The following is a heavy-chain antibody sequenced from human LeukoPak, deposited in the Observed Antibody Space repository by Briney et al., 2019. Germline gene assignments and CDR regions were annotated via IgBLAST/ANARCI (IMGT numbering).Heavy chain of an antibody. CDR1: GGSISSYY. D-gene: IGHD4-17*01. V-gene: IGHV4-59*08. J-gene: IGHJ2*01. CDR2: IYYSGST. CDR3: ARRYGDSWYFDL. Sequence: SETLSLTCTVSGGSISSYYWSWIRQPPGKGLEWIGYIYYSGSTNYNPSLKSRVTISVDTSKNQFSLKLSSVTAADTAVYYCARRYGDSWYFDLWGRSTLVTVSS.